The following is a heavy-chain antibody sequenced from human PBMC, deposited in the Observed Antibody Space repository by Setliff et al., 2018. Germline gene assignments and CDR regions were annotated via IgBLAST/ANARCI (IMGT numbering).Heavy chain of an antibody. J-gene: IGHJ4*02. D-gene: IGHD1-1*01. V-gene: IGHV1-46*01. CDR3: ARDSQLGFYYFDS. CDR2: IIPIFGSP. Sequence: ASVKVSCKTSGYSFTSHYMHWVRQAPGQGLEWMGMIIPIFGSPHYAQRFQDRVIITADVSTRTAYMDLSSLRSEDTAIYYCARDSQLGFYYFDSWGRGTLVTVSS. CDR1: GYSFTSHY.